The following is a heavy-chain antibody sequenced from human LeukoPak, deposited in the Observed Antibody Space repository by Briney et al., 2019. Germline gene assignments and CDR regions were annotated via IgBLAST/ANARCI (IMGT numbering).Heavy chain of an antibody. CDR2: ISYDGSNK. J-gene: IGHJ4*02. CDR1: GFNFDIHG. V-gene: IGHV3-30*18. Sequence: GGSLRLSCAASGFNFDIHGMNWVRQAPGKGLEWVAVISYDGSNKYYADSVKGRFTISRDNSKNTLYLQMNSLRAEDTAVYYCAKDGIASFDYWGQGTLVTVSS. CDR3: AKDGIASFDY.